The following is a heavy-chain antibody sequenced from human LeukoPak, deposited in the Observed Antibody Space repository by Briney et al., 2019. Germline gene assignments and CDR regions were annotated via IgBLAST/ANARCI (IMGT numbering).Heavy chain of an antibody. Sequence: SDTLSLTCAVYGGSFSGDYWRWIRQPPGKGLEGIGEINHSGSTNYNPSLKSRVTISVDTSKNQLSLQLSSVTATDTAVYYCARGYYGPPYYWGQGTLVTVSS. CDR1: GGSFSGDY. J-gene: IGHJ4*02. CDR3: ARGYYGPPYY. CDR2: INHSGST. V-gene: IGHV4-34*01. D-gene: IGHD3-10*01.